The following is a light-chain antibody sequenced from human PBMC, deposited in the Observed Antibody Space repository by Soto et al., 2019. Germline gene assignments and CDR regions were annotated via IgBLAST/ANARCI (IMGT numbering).Light chain of an antibody. V-gene: IGKV3-15*01. J-gene: IGKJ5*01. CDR3: QQYNNWPPIT. CDR1: QSVSSN. CDR2: GAS. Sequence: ILMTHSPPTLSVSPGETATLSCRASQSVSSNLAWYQQKPGQAPRLLIYGASTRATGIPARFSGSGSGTEFTLTISSLQSEDFAVYYCQQYNNWPPITFGQGTRLEIK.